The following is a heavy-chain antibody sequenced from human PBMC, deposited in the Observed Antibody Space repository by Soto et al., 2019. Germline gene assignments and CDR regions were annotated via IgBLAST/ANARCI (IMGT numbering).Heavy chain of an antibody. D-gene: IGHD5-18*01. J-gene: IGHJ4*02. CDR1: GFTFDDYA. CDR3: AKAVARGYSYGYPDY. V-gene: IGHV3-9*01. Sequence: GGSLRLSCAASGFTFDDYAMHWVRQAPGKGLEWVSGISWNSGSIGYADSVKGRFTISRDNAKNSLYLQMNSLRAEDTALYYCAKAVARGYSYGYPDYWGQGTLVTVS. CDR2: ISWNSGSI.